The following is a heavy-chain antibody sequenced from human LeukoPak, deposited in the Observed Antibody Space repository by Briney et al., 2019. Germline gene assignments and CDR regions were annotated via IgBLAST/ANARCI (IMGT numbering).Heavy chain of an antibody. D-gene: IGHD4-17*01. J-gene: IGHJ5*02. CDR3: ARIGDYGDYSESWFDP. V-gene: IGHV1-69*06. CDR1: GGTFSSYA. CDR2: IIPIFGTA. Sequence: AASVKVSCKASGGTFSSYAISWVRQAPGQGLEWMGGIIPIFGTANYAQKFQGRVTITADKSTSTAHMELSSLRSEDTAVYYCARIGDYGDYSESWFDPWGQGTLVTVSS.